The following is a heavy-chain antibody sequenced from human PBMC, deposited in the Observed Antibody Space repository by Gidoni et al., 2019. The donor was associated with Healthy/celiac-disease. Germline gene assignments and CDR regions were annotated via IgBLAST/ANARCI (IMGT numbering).Heavy chain of an antibody. CDR2: IKSKTDGGTI. D-gene: IGHD2-2*01. V-gene: IGHV3-15*01. Sequence: EVQLVESGGGLVKPGGSLRLSCAASGFTSSNAWMSWVRQAPGKGLEWVGRIKSKTDGGTIDYAAPVKGRFTISRDDSKNTLYLQMNSLKTEDTAVYYCTTDYLVVPAAIILDAFDIWGQGTMVTVSS. J-gene: IGHJ3*02. CDR3: TTDYLVVPAAIILDAFDI. CDR1: GFTSSNAW.